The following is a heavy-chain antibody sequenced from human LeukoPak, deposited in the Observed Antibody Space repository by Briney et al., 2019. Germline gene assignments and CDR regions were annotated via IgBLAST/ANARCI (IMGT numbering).Heavy chain of an antibody. CDR3: ARVRMGDDFNPFDY. CDR1: AFAFSSYW. CDR2: IHPDAYEK. Sequence: GESLRLSCAGSAFAFSSYWMSWVRQRPGKGLEWVASIHPDAYEKKYLASVNGRFTISRDNTKNSLFLQMNSLRAEDTAVYYCARVRMGDDFNPFDYWGQGTLVTVSS. D-gene: IGHD3-16*01. V-gene: IGHV3-7*01. J-gene: IGHJ4*02.